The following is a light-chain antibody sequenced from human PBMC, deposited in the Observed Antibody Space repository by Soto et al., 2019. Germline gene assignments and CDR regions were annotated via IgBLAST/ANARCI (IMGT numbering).Light chain of an antibody. CDR1: QDIYNY. Sequence: DIQMTQSPSSLSTSVGDTVTITCQASQDIYNYLNWYQQKAGKAPKLLIHDTSNLETGVTSRFSGRGSGTGFTLTISSLQPEDIATYYCQQYENLPLTVGGGTKVEIK. CDR3: QQYENLPLT. V-gene: IGKV1-33*01. CDR2: DTS. J-gene: IGKJ4*02.